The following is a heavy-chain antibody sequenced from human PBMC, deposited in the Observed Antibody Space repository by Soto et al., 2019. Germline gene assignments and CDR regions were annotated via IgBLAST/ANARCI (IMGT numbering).Heavy chain of an antibody. J-gene: IGHJ6*02. CDR1: GGTFSSYA. CDR2: IIPIFGTA. CDR3: ARGRRPSGQKAPSIPPPAYYYYGMDV. Sequence: SVKVSCKASGGTFSSYAISWVRQAPGQGLEWMGGIIPIFGTANYAQKFQGRVTITADESTSTAYMELSSLRSEDTAVYYCARGRRPSGQKAPSIPPPAYYYYGMDVWGQGTTVTVSS. D-gene: IGHD2-2*01. V-gene: IGHV1-69*13.